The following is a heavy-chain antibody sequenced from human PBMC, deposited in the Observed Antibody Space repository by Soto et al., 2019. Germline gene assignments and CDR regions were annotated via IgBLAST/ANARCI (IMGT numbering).Heavy chain of an antibody. CDR2: IIPIFGTA. V-gene: IGHV1-69*06. CDR1: GGTFSSYA. D-gene: IGHD2-15*01. Sequence: ASVKVSCKASGGTFSSYAISWVRQAPGQGLEWMGGIIPIFGTANYAQKFQGRVTITADKSTSTAYMELSSLRSEDTAVYYCAREYCSGGSCYPTRGFDPWGQGTLVTVSS. CDR3: AREYCSGGSCYPTRGFDP. J-gene: IGHJ5*02.